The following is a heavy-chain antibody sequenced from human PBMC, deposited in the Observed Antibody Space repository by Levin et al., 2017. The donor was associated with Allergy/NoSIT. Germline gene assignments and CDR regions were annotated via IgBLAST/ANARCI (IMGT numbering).Heavy chain of an antibody. J-gene: IGHJ4*02. D-gene: IGHD1-20*01. CDR2: ISGNSART. V-gene: IGHV3-23*01. CDR1: GFSFSDYA. Sequence: GGSLRLSCAASGFSFSDYAMSWVRQAPGKGLEWVSVISGNSARTHYGNSVKGRFAIFRDNSNNTLSLQMYSLRADDTAVYYCAKDLGNWKSFDYWGQGTLVTVSS. CDR3: AKDLGNWKSFDY.